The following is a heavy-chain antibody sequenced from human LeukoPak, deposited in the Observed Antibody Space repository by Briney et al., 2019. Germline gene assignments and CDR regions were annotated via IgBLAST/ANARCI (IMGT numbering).Heavy chain of an antibody. J-gene: IGHJ4*02. V-gene: IGHV4-34*01. CDR2: INHSGST. CDR1: GGSFSGYY. Sequence: PSETLSLTCAVYGGSFSGYYWSWIRQPPGKGLEWIGEINHSGSTNYNPSLKSRVTISVDTSKNQFSLKLSSVTAADTAVYYCLGLPRYTVTTRYFDYWGQGTLVTVSS. CDR3: LGLPRYTVTTRYFDY. D-gene: IGHD4-17*01.